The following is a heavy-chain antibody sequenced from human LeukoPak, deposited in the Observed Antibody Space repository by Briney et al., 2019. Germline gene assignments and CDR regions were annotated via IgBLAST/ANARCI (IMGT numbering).Heavy chain of an antibody. V-gene: IGHV3-74*01. J-gene: IGHJ6*02. CDR1: GFTFRRDW. CDR3: ARLPGVAAAGRIGYYYYGMDV. CDR2: ISSDGSST. D-gene: IGHD6-13*01. Sequence: GGSLRLSCAASGFTFRRDWMHWVRQGPGKGLVWVSRISSDGSSTTYADSVKGRFTISRDNAKNSLYLQMNSLRAEDTALYYCARLPGVAAAGRIGYYYYGMDVWGQGTTVTVSS.